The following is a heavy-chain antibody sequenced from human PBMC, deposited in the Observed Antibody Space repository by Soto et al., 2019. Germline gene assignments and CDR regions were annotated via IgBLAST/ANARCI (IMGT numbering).Heavy chain of an antibody. Sequence: QVQLVQSGAEMKKPGSSVKVSCKASGGTFSSSSISWVRQAPGQGLEWVGRIIPILGAANYAQKFQGRVTVTADKSRGTAYMELSSLTSEDTAVYYCARQVVVSGTPFDAWGQGTRVTVSS. J-gene: IGHJ4*02. V-gene: IGHV1-69*08. CDR1: GGTFSSSS. CDR3: ARQVVVSGTPFDA. CDR2: IIPILGAA. D-gene: IGHD6-19*01.